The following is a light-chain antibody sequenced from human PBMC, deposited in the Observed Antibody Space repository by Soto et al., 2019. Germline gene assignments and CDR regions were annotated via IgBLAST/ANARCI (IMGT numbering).Light chain of an antibody. V-gene: IGKV1-6*01. Sequence: INMTLSASAVSGSVGDRVTITCRASQTVSSWLAWYQQKPGKAPKLLIYAASSLQSGVPSRFSGSGSGTDFTLTISSLQPEDFATYYCLQDYNYPWAFAQGTKV. CDR3: LQDYNYPWA. CDR2: AAS. J-gene: IGKJ1*01. CDR1: QTVSSW.